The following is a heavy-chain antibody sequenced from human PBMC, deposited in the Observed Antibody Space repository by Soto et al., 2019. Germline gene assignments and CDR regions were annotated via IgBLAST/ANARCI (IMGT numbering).Heavy chain of an antibody. Sequence: SVKVSCKASGFTFTSSAVQWVRQARGQRLEWIGWIVVGSGNTNYAQKFQERVTITRDMSTSTAYMELSSLRSEDTAVYYCAADGAYYNESRGPRFDYGGQGTLVPVSS. CDR1: GFTFTSSA. D-gene: IGHD3-22*01. CDR3: AADGAYYNESRGPRFDY. J-gene: IGHJ4*02. CDR2: IVVGSGNT. V-gene: IGHV1-58*01.